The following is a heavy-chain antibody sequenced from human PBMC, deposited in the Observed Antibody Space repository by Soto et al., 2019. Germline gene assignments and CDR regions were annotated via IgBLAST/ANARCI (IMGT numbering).Heavy chain of an antibody. D-gene: IGHD3-22*01. CDR3: ARAHDSSGYFDY. CDR2: INAGNGNT. J-gene: IGHJ4*02. Sequence: QVQLVQSGAEVKKPGASVKVSCKASGYTFTSYAMHWVRQAPGQRLEWMGWINAGNGNTKYSQKFQGRVTVTRDTSASTAYMELSSLRSEDTAVYYGARAHDSSGYFDYWGQGTLVTVSS. V-gene: IGHV1-3*01. CDR1: GYTFTSYA.